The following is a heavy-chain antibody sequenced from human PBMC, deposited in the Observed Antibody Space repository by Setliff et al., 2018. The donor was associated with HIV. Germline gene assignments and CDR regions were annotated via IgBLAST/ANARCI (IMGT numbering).Heavy chain of an antibody. CDR1: GGSISGGVHY. V-gene: IGHV4-39*03. J-gene: IGHJ4*02. Sequence: SETLSLTCTVSGGSISGGVHYWSWIRQHPGKGLEWIGSIYYSGNTYYNPSLKSRVTISGDTSKKQFSLKLSSVTAADTAVYYCTQRVVTDFDYWGQGTLVTVSS. D-gene: IGHD3-3*01. CDR3: TQRVVTDFDY. CDR2: IYYSGNT.